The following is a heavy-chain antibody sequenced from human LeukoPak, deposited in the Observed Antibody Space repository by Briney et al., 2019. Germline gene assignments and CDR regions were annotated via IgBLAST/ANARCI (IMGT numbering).Heavy chain of an antibody. D-gene: IGHD2-2*01. CDR1: GYTFTGYY. J-gene: IGHJ4*02. CDR3: ARGDCSSTSCHLIGWDFDY. CDR2: INPNSGGT. Sequence: GASVKVSCKASGYTFTGYYMHWVRQAPGQGLEWMGWINPNSGGTNYAQKFQGRVTMTRDTSISTAYMELSRLRSDDTAVYYCARGDCSSTSCHLIGWDFDYWGQGTLVTVSS. V-gene: IGHV1-2*02.